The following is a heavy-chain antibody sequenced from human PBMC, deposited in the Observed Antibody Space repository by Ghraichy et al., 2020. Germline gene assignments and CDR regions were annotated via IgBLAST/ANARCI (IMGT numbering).Heavy chain of an antibody. CDR2: IIHILGIA. D-gene: IGHD5-24*01. J-gene: IGHJ4*02. CDR1: GGTFSSYT. V-gene: IGHV1-69*02. Sequence: SVKVSCKASGGTFSSYTISWVRQAPGQGLEWMGRIIHILGIANYAQKFQGRVTITADKSTSTAYMELSSLRSEDTAVYYCARGGGGSRDGYNFDYWGQGTLVTVSS. CDR3: ARGGGGSRDGYNFDY.